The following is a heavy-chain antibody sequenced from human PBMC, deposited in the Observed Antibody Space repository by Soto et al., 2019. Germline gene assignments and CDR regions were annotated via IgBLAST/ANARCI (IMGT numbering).Heavy chain of an antibody. Sequence: EVKLVESGGGLVKPGGSLRLSCISSGFTFRTYTMNWVRQAPGKGLEWVSGIRGFSPYTFYAESVKGRFTISRDNAKNSLYRQMDSLIAEDTAVYYCARDRGYDAHDYYYIAMAVWGQGTTVTFAS. CDR3: ARDRGYDAHDYYYIAMAV. V-gene: IGHV3-21*01. D-gene: IGHD3-10*01. CDR2: IRGFSPYT. CDR1: GFTFRTYT. J-gene: IGHJ6*02.